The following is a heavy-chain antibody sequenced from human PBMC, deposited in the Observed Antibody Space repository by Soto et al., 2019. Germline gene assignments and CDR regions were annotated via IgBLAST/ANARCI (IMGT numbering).Heavy chain of an antibody. CDR2: IYPGDSDT. CDR1: GYSFTSYW. Sequence: PGESLKISCKGSGYSFTSYWIGWVRQMPGKGLEWMGIIYPGDSDTRYSPSFQGQVTISADKSISTAYLQWSSLKASDTAMYYCARGLLFPSYYYGMDVWGQGTTVTVSS. D-gene: IGHD3-3*01. CDR3: ARGLLFPSYYYGMDV. J-gene: IGHJ6*02. V-gene: IGHV5-51*01.